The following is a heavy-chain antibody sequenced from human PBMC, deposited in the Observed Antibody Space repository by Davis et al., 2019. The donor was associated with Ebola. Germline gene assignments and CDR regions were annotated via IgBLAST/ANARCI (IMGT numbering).Heavy chain of an antibody. Sequence: GESLKISCAASGFTFSSYGMHWVRQAPGKGLEWVAVISYDGSNKYYADSVKGRFTISRDNSKKTLYLQMNSLRAEDTAVYYCAKFGVVVAAGNWFDPWGQGTLVTVSS. J-gene: IGHJ5*02. CDR3: AKFGVVVAAGNWFDP. CDR2: ISYDGSNK. D-gene: IGHD2-15*01. CDR1: GFTFSSYG. V-gene: IGHV3-30*18.